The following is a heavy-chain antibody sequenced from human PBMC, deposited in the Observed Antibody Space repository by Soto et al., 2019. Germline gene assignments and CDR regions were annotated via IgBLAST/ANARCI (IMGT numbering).Heavy chain of an antibody. CDR2: MNPNSGNT. J-gene: IGHJ4*02. CDR3: SRGLSRPQLARTFDY. D-gene: IGHD6-13*01. V-gene: IGHV1-8*01. CDR1: GYSITSYH. Sequence: SVEVSWNASGYSITSYHRNSVRQATGQGLEWMGWMNPNSGNTGYAQKFQGRVTMTRNTSISTAYMELSSLRSEDTAVYYCSRGLSRPQLARTFDYWGQGTLVTVSS.